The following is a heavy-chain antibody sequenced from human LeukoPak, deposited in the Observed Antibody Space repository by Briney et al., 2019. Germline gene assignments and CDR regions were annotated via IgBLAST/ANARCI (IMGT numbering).Heavy chain of an antibody. Sequence: GESLKISCRGSGYNVTNYWIGWVRQMPGKGLGLMGIIYPGDSDTRYSPSFQGQVTISADKSISAAYLQWGGLKASDTVMYYRQKTAYDILTAPAMYYFDYWGQGTLVTVSS. CDR1: GYNVTNYW. D-gene: IGHD3-9*01. V-gene: IGHV5-51*01. J-gene: IGHJ4*02. CDR3: QKTAYDILTAPAMYYFDY. CDR2: IYPGDSDT.